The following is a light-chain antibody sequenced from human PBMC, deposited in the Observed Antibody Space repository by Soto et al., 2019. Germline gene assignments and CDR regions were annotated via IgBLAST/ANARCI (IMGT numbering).Light chain of an antibody. CDR2: AAS. CDR3: QQLNSYLP. J-gene: IGKJ3*01. Sequence: IQLTQSPSSLSASVGDRVTITCRASQGISSYLAWYQQKPGKDPKLLIYAASTLQSGVPSRFSGSGSGTDFTLTISSLQPEYFATYYCQQLNSYLPFDPGTKVDIK. V-gene: IGKV1-9*01. CDR1: QGISSY.